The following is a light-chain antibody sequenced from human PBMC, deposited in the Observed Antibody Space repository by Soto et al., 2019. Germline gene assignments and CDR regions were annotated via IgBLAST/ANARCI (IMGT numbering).Light chain of an antibody. CDR3: PSYDISLSGYVV. J-gene: IGLJ2*01. CDR2: GNS. Sequence: QSVLTQPPSVSGAPGQRVTISCTGSSSNIGAGYDVHWYQQLPGTAPKLLIYGNSNRPSGVPDRFSGSKSGTSASLAITGLQAEDEADYYCPSYDISLSGYVVVRGGTKVPV. V-gene: IGLV1-40*01. CDR1: SSNIGAGYD.